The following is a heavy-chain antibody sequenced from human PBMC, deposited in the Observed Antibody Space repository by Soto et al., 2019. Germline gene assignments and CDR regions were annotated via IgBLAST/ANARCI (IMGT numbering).Heavy chain of an antibody. CDR1: GFTFSSYS. J-gene: IGHJ4*02. CDR2: ISSSSSYI. Sequence: GGSLRLSCAASGFTFSSYSMNWVRQAPGKGLEWVSSISSSSSYIYYADSVKGRFTISRDNAKNSLYLQMNSLRAEDTAVYYCARDSIVVVPAADYWGQGTLVTVSS. D-gene: IGHD2-2*01. V-gene: IGHV3-21*01. CDR3: ARDSIVVVPAADY.